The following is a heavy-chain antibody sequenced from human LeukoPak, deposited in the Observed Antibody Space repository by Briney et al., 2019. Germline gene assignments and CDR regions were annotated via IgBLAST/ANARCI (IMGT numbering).Heavy chain of an antibody. CDR1: GYTFNDFY. J-gene: IGHJ6*03. D-gene: IGHD3-10*01. CDR2: INPNSGGT. Sequence: APVMVSCKASGYTFNDFYMHWVRQAPGQGLEWMGWINPNSGGTNYAQKFQGRVTMTRDTSISTAYMELSSLRSDDTAVYYCARGHGSYYYYMDVWGKGTTVTVSS. V-gene: IGHV1-2*02. CDR3: ARGHGSYYYYMDV.